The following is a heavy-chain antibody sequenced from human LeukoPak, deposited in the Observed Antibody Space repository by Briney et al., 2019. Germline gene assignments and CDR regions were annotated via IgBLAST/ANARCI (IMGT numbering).Heavy chain of an antibody. D-gene: IGHD6-6*01. J-gene: IGHJ4*02. Sequence: GGSLRLSCAASGFTVSSNYMSWVRQAPGKGLEWVSVIYSGGSTYYADSVKGRFTISRDNSKNTLYLQMNSLRAEDTAVYYCARGPYSSSSEYNYWGQGTLVTVSS. CDR2: IYSGGST. CDR1: GFTVSSNY. V-gene: IGHV3-66*02. CDR3: ARGPYSSSSEYNY.